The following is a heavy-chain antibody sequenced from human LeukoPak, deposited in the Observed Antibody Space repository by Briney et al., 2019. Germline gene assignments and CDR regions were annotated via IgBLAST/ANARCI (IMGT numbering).Heavy chain of an antibody. J-gene: IGHJ4*02. CDR2: IINIGGYT. D-gene: IGHD2-15*01. Sequence: GGSLRLSCGASGFSFTSSAMSWVRQAPGKGLEWVSPIINIGGYTYYEDSVKGRFTISRDNSKSTLCLQMNSLRAEDTAVYYCAKQLGYCSDGSCYFPYWGQGNRVTVSS. CDR1: GFSFTSSA. V-gene: IGHV3-23*01. CDR3: AKQLGYCSDGSCYFPY.